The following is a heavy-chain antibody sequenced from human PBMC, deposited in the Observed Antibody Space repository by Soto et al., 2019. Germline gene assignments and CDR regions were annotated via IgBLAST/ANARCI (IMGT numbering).Heavy chain of an antibody. Sequence: GGSLRLSCAASGFTFGGSAMHWVRQASGKGLEWVGRIRSKDNSYATAYAASVKGRCTISRDDSKNTAYLQMNSLKTEDTAVYYCTAQLDLWSGYLPTYYYYMDVWGKGTTVTVSS. CDR3: TAQLDLWSGYLPTYYYYMDV. V-gene: IGHV3-73*01. D-gene: IGHD3-3*01. CDR2: IRSKDNSYAT. CDR1: GFTFGGSA. J-gene: IGHJ6*03.